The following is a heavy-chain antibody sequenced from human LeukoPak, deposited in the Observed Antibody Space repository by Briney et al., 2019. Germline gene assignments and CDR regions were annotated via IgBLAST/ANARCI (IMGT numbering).Heavy chain of an antibody. CDR2: ISSSVDTI. J-gene: IGHJ4*02. V-gene: IGHV3-11*04. Sequence: GGSLRLSCAASGFTFSDYYMSWIRQAPGKGREWGSYISSSVDTIYYADSVKGRFTISRDNAKNSLYLQMNRLRAEDTAVYYCARVKGAYSFDYSGQGTLVTVSS. CDR1: GFTFSDYY. CDR3: ARVKGAYSFDY. D-gene: IGHD2-21*01.